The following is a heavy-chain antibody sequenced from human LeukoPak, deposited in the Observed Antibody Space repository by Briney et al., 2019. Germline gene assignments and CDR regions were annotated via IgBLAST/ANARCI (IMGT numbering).Heavy chain of an antibody. V-gene: IGHV3-23*01. CDR1: GFTFSSYA. D-gene: IGHD2-15*01. J-gene: IGHJ4*02. CDR3: AKDRGGGIVVVVAATDY. CDR2: ISGSGGSA. Sequence: GGSLRLSCAASGFTFSSYAMSWVRQAPGKGLEWVSAISGSGGSAYYADSVKGRFTISRDNSKNTLYLQMNSLRAEDTAVYYCAKDRGGGIVVVVAATDYWGQGTLVTVSS.